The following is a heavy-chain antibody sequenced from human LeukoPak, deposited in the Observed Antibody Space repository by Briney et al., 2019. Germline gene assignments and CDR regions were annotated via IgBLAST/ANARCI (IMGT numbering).Heavy chain of an antibody. V-gene: IGHV4-34*01. Sequence: SETLSLTCAVYGGSFSGYYWSWIRQPPGKGLEWIGEINHSGSTNYNPSLKSRVTISVDTSKNQFSLKLSSVTAADTAVYYCASQRRAYGDYVSHFDYWGQGTLVTVSS. CDR3: ASQRRAYGDYVSHFDY. J-gene: IGHJ4*02. CDR1: GGSFSGYY. D-gene: IGHD4-17*01. CDR2: INHSGST.